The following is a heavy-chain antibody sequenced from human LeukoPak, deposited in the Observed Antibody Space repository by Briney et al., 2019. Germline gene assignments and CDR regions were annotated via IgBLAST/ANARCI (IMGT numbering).Heavy chain of an antibody. D-gene: IGHD5-18*01. V-gene: IGHV3-23*01. CDR2: ITNSGGNT. CDR3: AKEMTAMVTDY. J-gene: IGHJ4*02. CDR1: RFTFRSYA. Sequence: GGSLRLSCAASRFTFRSYAMTWVRQVPGKGLEWVSSITNSGGNTYYADSVKGRFAISRDNSRSTLYLQMNSLRAEDTAVYYCAKEMTAMVTDYWGQGTLVTVSS.